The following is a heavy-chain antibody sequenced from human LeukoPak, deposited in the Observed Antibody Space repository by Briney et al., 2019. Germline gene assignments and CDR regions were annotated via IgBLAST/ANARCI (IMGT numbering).Heavy chain of an antibody. Sequence: SETLSLTCIVSGDSVSTKYWAWVRQPPGMPLEYVGYVHYSGATDYNPSLRSRLTISMDTSRNIFSLRLSSVTAADTAVYYCARLMPMVLTGQRYFYHPLDVWGEGTTVTVSS. CDR2: VHYSGAT. D-gene: IGHD3-9*01. CDR1: GDSVSTKY. CDR3: ARLMPMVLTGQRYFYHPLDV. V-gene: IGHV4-59*08. J-gene: IGHJ6*04.